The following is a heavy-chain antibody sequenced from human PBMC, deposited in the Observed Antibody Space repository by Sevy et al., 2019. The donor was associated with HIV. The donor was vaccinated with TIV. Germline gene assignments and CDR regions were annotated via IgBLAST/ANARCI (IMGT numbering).Heavy chain of an antibody. CDR3: ARVGCSISSCPKGDAFDI. CDR2: ISGSSSYT. V-gene: IGHV3-11*06. CDR1: GFTFSDYY. J-gene: IGHJ3*02. D-gene: IGHD2-2*01. Sequence: GGSLRLSCAASGFTFSDYYINWIRQAPGKGLEWVSYISGSSSYTNYADSVKGRFTISRDKARISLYLQMNSLRAEDTAVYYCARVGCSISSCPKGDAFDIWGQGTMVTVSS.